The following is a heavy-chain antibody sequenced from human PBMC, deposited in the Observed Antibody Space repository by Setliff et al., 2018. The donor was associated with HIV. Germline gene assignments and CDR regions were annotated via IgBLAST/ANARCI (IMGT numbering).Heavy chain of an antibody. Sequence: GGLRLSCAASGFTFSSYAMAWVRQAPGKGLEWVSTISATGDTPFYANSVKGRLTISRDNSKNTLYLQMNSLRAEDTAVYYCAKDSGNSGWYLDYWGQGILVTVSS. CDR2: ISATGDTP. V-gene: IGHV3-23*01. CDR1: GFTFSSYA. D-gene: IGHD6-19*01. J-gene: IGHJ4*02. CDR3: AKDSGNSGWYLDY.